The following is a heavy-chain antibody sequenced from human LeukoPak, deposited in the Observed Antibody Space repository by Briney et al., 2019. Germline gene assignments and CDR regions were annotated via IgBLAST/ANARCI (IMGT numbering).Heavy chain of an antibody. V-gene: IGHV1-2*02. CDR2: INPNSGGT. CDR1: GYTFTDYY. CDR3: ARDHCTSSGCYEYYYYGMDV. J-gene: IGHJ6*02. Sequence: ASVKVSCKASGYTFTDYYMHWVRQAPGQGLEWMGWINPNSGGTNSAQKFQGRVTMTRDTSVSTAYMELSRLRSDDTAVYYCARDHCTSSGCYEYYYYGMDVWGQGTMVTVSS. D-gene: IGHD2-2*01.